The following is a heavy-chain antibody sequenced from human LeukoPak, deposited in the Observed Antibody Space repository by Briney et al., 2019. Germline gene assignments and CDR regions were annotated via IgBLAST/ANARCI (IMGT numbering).Heavy chain of an antibody. Sequence: PGESLKISCQGSGCNFTSYWIAWVRQLPGKGLEWMGIIYPDDSDTRYSPSFQGQVTITADKSISTAYLQWSSLKASDNAMYYCARQRRCSGWPNDYWGQGTLVTVSS. J-gene: IGHJ4*02. D-gene: IGHD6-19*01. CDR2: IYPDDSDT. CDR3: ARQRRCSGWPNDY. V-gene: IGHV5-51*01. CDR1: GCNFTSYW.